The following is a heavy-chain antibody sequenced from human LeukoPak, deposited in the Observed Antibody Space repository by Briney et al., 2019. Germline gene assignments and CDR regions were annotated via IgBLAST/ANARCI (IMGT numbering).Heavy chain of an antibody. CDR2: MNPNSGNT. V-gene: IGHV1-8*01. J-gene: IGHJ3*02. CDR1: RYTFTSYD. CDR3: KHIAVAGTDAFDI. D-gene: IGHD6-19*01. Sequence: ASVKVSCKASRYTFTSYDINWVRQATGQGLEWMGWMNPNSGNTGYAQKFQGRVTMTRNTSISTAYMELSSLRSEDTAVYYCKHIAVAGTDAFDIWGQGTMVTVSS.